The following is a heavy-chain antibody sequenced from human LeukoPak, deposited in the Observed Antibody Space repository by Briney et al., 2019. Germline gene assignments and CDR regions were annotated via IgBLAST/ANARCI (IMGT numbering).Heavy chain of an antibody. J-gene: IGHJ4*02. CDR2: ISGSGGST. CDR1: GFTFSSYA. CDR3: ARGGGQYSSGWDYFDY. Sequence: GGSLRLSCAASGFTFSSYAMSWVRQAPGKGLEWVSAISGSGGSTYYADSVKGRFTISRDNSKNTLYLQMNSLRAEDTAVYYCARGGGQYSSGWDYFDYWGQGTLVTVSS. V-gene: IGHV3-23*01. D-gene: IGHD6-19*01.